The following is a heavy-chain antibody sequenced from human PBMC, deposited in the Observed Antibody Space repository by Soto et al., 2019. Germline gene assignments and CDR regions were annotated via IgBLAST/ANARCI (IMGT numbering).Heavy chain of an antibody. V-gene: IGHV3-23*01. CDR1: GFSFRSYP. D-gene: IGHD5-18*01. Sequence: GGSLRLACAGSGFSFRSYPMNWVLQPPGKGLEWVSAISGSGGSTYYADSVKGRFTISRDNSKNTLYLQINSLRAEDTAIYYCAKKGVDSYGYFDYWGQGTLVTVSS. CDR3: AKKGVDSYGYFDY. J-gene: IGHJ4*02. CDR2: ISGSGGST.